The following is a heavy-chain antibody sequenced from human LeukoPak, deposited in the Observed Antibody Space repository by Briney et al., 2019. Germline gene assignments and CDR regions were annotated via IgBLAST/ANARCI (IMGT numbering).Heavy chain of an antibody. CDR2: ISAYNGNT. J-gene: IGHJ6*03. Sequence: GASVKVSCKASGYTFTSYGISWVRQAPGQGLEWMGWISAYNGNTNYAQKLQGRVTMTTDISTSTAYMELGSLRSDDTAVYYCARDGLLWFGGAYMDVWGKGTTVTVSS. V-gene: IGHV1-18*01. CDR3: ARDGLLWFGGAYMDV. CDR1: GYTFTSYG. D-gene: IGHD3-10*01.